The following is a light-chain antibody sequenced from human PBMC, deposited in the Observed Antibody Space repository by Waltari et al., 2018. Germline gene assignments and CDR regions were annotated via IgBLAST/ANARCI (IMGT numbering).Light chain of an antibody. J-gene: IGKJ3*01. CDR1: QGLGSY. V-gene: IGKV1-9*01. CDR3: LQLNSYPGS. CDR2: AAS. Sequence: DIQLTQSPSFLSASVGDSFTITCRASQGLGSYLAWYQQKPGTAPKLLIYAASTLQSGVPSRFSGSGSGTEFTLTISSLQPEDFATYYCLQLNSYPGSFGPGTKVDVK.